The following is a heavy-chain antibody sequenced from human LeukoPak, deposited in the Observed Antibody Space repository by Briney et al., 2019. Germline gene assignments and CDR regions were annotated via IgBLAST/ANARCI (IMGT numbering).Heavy chain of an antibody. J-gene: IGHJ4*02. CDR1: GFTFSSYG. D-gene: IGHD3-22*01. Sequence: PGGSLRLSYTASGFTFSSYGMNWVRQAPGKGLEWVSSITSSSSYIYYADSLKDRFTISRDNAKNSLYLQMNSLRAEDTAVYYFARDPYYYDSSGYFDYWGQGTLVTVSS. CDR3: ARDPYYYDSSGYFDY. V-gene: IGHV3-21*01. CDR2: ITSSSSYI.